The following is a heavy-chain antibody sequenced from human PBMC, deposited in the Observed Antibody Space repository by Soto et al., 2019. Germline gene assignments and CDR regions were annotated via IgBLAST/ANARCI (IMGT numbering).Heavy chain of an antibody. D-gene: IGHD1-1*01. V-gene: IGHV4-4*07. CDR3: VRDGTKTLRDWFDP. Sequence: PSETLSLTCFVSGGSVTSHHWSWIRKSAGKGLEWIGRIYATGTTDYNPSLKSRVMMSVDTSKKQFSLKLRSVTAADTAVYYCVRDGTKTLRDWFDPWGQGVSVTVSS. CDR2: IYATGTT. CDR1: GGSVTSHH. J-gene: IGHJ5*02.